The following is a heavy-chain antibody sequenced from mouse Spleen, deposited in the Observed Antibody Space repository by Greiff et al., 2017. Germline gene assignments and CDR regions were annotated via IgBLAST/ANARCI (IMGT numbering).Heavy chain of an antibody. CDR2: IRNKANGYTT. Sequence: EVMLVESGGGLVQPGGSLSISCAASGFTFTDYYMSWVRQPPGKALEWLGFIRNKANGYTTEYSASVKGRFTISRDNSQSILYHQMNALRAEDSATYYCARSLITPVAYGGQGTLGTVSA. V-gene: IGHV7-3*01. CDR3: ARSLITPVAY. J-gene: IGHJ3*01. D-gene: IGHD1-1*01. CDR1: GFTFTDYY.